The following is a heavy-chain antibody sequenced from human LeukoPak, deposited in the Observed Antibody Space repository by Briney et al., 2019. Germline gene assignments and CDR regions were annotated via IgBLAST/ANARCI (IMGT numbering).Heavy chain of an antibody. J-gene: IGHJ4*02. Sequence: SETLSLTCAVYGGSFSGYYWSWIRQPPGKGLEWIGEINHSGSTNYNPSLKSRVTISLETSKNQFSLKLSSVTAADTAVYYCAGHHPRNTVDFWGQGTLVTVSS. CDR3: AGHHPRNTVDF. D-gene: IGHD2/OR15-2a*01. CDR2: INHSGST. CDR1: GGSFSGYY. V-gene: IGHV4-34*01.